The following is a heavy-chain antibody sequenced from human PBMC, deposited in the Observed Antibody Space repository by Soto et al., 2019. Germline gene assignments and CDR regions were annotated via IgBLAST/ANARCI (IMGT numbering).Heavy chain of an antibody. CDR2: ISAYNGDT. Sequence: QDHLVPSGAEVKKPGASAKVSCKASGYTLKTYGINWVRQAPGRGLQWVALISAYNGDTIYAQHFQVRVTVTTEALPNTAYIELTILRTDDTAVYFCVLGRLERGYYRDMDYWGQGAIVSVSS. J-gene: IGHJ4*02. CDR1: GYTLKTYG. CDR3: VLGRLERGYYRDMDY. D-gene: IGHD3-3*01. V-gene: IGHV1-18*04.